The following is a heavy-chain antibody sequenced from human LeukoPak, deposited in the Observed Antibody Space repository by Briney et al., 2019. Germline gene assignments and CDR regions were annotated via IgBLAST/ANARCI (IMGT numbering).Heavy chain of an antibody. Sequence: GGSLRLSCAATGFSFKDYGMHWVRQPPGKGLEWVSAINWNGGGTDYADSVKGRFTISRDNAKNSLSLQMNSLRVEDTAVYYCAREVDRSFGYWGQGNVVTVSS. J-gene: IGHJ4*02. D-gene: IGHD1-26*01. CDR3: AREVDRSFGY. V-gene: IGHV3-20*04. CDR2: INWNGGGT. CDR1: GFSFKDYG.